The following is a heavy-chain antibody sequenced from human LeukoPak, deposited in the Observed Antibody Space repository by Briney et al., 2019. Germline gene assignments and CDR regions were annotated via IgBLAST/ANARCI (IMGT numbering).Heavy chain of an antibody. CDR3: ATRGDFDWLSYFDY. D-gene: IGHD3-9*01. V-gene: IGHV3-30*04. CDR2: ISYDGSNK. J-gene: IGHJ4*02. Sequence: PGGSLRLSCAASGFTFSSYAMHWVRQAPGKGLEWVAVISYDGSNKYYADSVKGRFTISRDNSKNTLYLQMNSLRAEDTAEYYCATRGDFDWLSYFDYWGQGTLVTVSS. CDR1: GFTFSSYA.